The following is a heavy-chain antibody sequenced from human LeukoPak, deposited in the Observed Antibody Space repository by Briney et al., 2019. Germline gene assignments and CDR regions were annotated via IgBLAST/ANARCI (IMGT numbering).Heavy chain of an antibody. J-gene: IGHJ4*02. CDR1: GYTFTSYD. D-gene: IGHD3-3*01. CDR3: AREGNFGVVIIEREYFDY. CDR2: RNPNSGNT. V-gene: IGHV1-8*01. Sequence: ASVKVSCKASGYTFTSYDINWVRQATGQGLEWMGWRNPNSGNTGYAQKFQGRVTMTRNTSISTAYMELSSLRSEDTAVYYCAREGNFGVVIIEREYFDYWGQGTLVTVSS.